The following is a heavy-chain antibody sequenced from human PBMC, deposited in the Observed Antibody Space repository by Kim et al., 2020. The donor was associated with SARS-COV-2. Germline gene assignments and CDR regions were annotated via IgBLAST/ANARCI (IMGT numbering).Heavy chain of an antibody. CDR1: GFTFSSYW. D-gene: IGHD6-13*01. V-gene: IGHV3-7*01. Sequence: GGSLRLSCAASGFTFSSYWMSWVRQAPGKGLEWVANIKQDGSEKYYVDSVKGRFTISRDNAKNSLYLQMDSLRAEDTAVYYCARDEPLTYSSSWYGTYYWGQGTLVTVSS. J-gene: IGHJ4*02. CDR3: ARDEPLTYSSSWYGTYY. CDR2: IKQDGSEK.